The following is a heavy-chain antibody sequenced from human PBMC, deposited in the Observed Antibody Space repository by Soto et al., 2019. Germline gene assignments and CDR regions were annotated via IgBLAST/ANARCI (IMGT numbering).Heavy chain of an antibody. CDR1: GFSFGDYA. D-gene: IGHD6-6*01. J-gene: IGHJ4*02. CDR2: IRSKAYGGTT. CDR3: TRDRPDTAARY. V-gene: IGHV3-49*03. Sequence: GGSLRISCPASGFSFGDYAMSGFRKAPGKGLEWVGFIRSKAYGGTTEYAASVKGRFTISRDDSKSIAYLQMNSLKTEDTAVYYCTRDRPDTAARYWGQGTLVTVSS.